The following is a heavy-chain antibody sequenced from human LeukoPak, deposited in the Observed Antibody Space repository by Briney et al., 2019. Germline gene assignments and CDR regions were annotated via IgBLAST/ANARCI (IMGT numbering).Heavy chain of an antibody. D-gene: IGHD3-10*01. CDR2: TYYRSKWYN. CDR3: ARDSGLYGSGSYGFDY. CDR1: GDSVSSNSAA. Sequence: SQTLSLTCAISGDSVSSNSAAWNWIRQSPSRGLEWLGRTYYRSKWYNDYAVSVKSRITINPDTSKNQFSLQLSSVTPEDTAVYYCARDSGLYGSGSYGFDYWGQGTLVTVSS. J-gene: IGHJ4*02. V-gene: IGHV6-1*01.